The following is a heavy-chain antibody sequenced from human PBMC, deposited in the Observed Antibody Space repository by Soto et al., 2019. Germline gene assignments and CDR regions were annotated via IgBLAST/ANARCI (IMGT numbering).Heavy chain of an antibody. CDR1: GFSLSTSGVG. V-gene: IGHV2-5*02. J-gene: IGHJ4*02. Sequence: QITLKESGPTLVRPTQTLTLTCAFSGFSLSTSGVGVGWIRQPPGKALAWLAVIYWDDSKHYSPSLRSRLTITKDTSTIQVVLTMPNMDPMDTGTYYCAHKGPEDWPLDYWGQGTLVTVSS. D-gene: IGHD3-9*01. CDR3: AHKGPEDWPLDY. CDR2: IYWDDSK.